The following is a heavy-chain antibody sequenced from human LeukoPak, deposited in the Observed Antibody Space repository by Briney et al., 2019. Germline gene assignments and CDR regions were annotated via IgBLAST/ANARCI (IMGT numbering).Heavy chain of an antibody. J-gene: IGHJ6*04. CDR1: GFTFSSYW. Sequence: EGSLRLSCAASGFTFSSYWMHWVRQAPGKGLVWVSRINSVGSSTSYADSVKGRFTISRDNAKNTLYLQMNSLRAEDTAVYYCARDRGSSCLDVWGKGTTVTVSS. CDR2: INSVGSST. D-gene: IGHD6-13*01. V-gene: IGHV3-74*01. CDR3: ARDRGSSCLDV.